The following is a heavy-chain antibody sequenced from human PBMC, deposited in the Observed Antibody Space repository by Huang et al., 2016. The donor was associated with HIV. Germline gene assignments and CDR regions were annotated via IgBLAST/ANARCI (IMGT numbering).Heavy chain of an antibody. CDR3: VRAREKGYDFWSGYRY. CDR1: GFIFSDYW. J-gene: IGHJ4*01. V-gene: IGHV3-74*02. Sequence: EVELAESGGGSVRPGQSLRLSCVGSGFIFSDYWMHWVRQTPGKGLMWVARIERDGSSTSYADSVKGRFTIYRDNAKNIVYLQMSSLRVDDTAVYYCVRAREKGYDFWSGYRYWGQGAHVTVSS. CDR2: IERDGSST. D-gene: IGHD3-3*01.